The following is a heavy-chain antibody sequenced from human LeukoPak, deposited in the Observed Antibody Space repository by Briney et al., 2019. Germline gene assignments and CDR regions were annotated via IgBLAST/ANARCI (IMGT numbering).Heavy chain of an antibody. Sequence: GGSLRLSCAASRFTFTNAWMSWVRQAPGKGLEWVGRIKSKTDGGTTDYAAPVKGRFTISRDDSKNTLYLQMNSLKTEDTAVYYCTTFIMITFGGVIRLRDYWGQGTLVTVSS. V-gene: IGHV3-15*01. CDR2: IKSKTDGGTT. CDR1: RFTFTNAW. J-gene: IGHJ4*02. D-gene: IGHD3-16*01. CDR3: TTFIMITFGGVIRLRDY.